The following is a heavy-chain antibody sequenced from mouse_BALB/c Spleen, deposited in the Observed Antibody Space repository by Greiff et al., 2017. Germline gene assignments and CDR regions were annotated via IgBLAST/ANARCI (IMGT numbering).Heavy chain of an antibody. CDR2: ISSGGST. CDR3: ASPYDNYFDY. Sequence: DVKLVESGGGLVKPGGSLKLSCAASGFTFSSYAMSWVRQTPEKRLEWVASISSGGSTYYPDSVKGRFTISRDNARNILYLQMSSLRSEDTAMYYCASPYDNYFDYWGQGTTLTVSS. J-gene: IGHJ2*01. V-gene: IGHV5-6-5*01. CDR1: GFTFSSYA. D-gene: IGHD2-3*01.